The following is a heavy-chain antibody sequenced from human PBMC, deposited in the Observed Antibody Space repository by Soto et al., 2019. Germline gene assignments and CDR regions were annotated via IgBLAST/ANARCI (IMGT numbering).Heavy chain of an antibody. CDR3: ARDRVTMVRGVITAYYMDV. J-gene: IGHJ6*03. CDR2: IWYDGSNK. CDR1: GFTFSSYG. V-gene: IGHV3-33*01. Sequence: GGSLRLSCAASGFTFSSYGMHWVRQAPGKGLEWVAVIWYDGSNKYYADSVKGRFTISRDNSKNTLYLQMNSLRAEDTAVYYCARDRVTMVRGVITAYYMDVWGKGTTVTVSS. D-gene: IGHD3-10*01.